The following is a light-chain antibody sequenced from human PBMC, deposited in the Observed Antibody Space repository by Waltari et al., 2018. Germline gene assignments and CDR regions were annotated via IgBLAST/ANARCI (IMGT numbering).Light chain of an antibody. CDR2: KNS. V-gene: IGLV1-44*01. Sequence: QSVLTQPPSASGTPGQRVTISCSGSSSNIGSNSVNWYQQVPGTAPKLLIYKNSHRPSGVPDRFSGSKSGTPASLAISGLQAEDEADYYCAAWDDSLNGYVVFGGGTKLTVL. CDR3: AAWDDSLNGYVV. J-gene: IGLJ2*01. CDR1: SSNIGSNS.